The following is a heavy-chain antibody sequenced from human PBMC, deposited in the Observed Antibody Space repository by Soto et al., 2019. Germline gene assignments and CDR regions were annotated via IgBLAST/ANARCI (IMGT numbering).Heavy chain of an antibody. Sequence: QVQLVESGGGVVQPGRSLRLSCAASGFTFSSYAMHWVRQAPGKGLEWVAVISHDGSNKYYADSVKGRFTISRDNSKNTLYLQMNSLRAEDTAVYYCARDNAAAAADDAFDIWGQGTMVTVSS. V-gene: IGHV3-30-3*01. CDR1: GFTFSSYA. CDR2: ISHDGSNK. CDR3: ARDNAAAAADDAFDI. J-gene: IGHJ3*02. D-gene: IGHD6-13*01.